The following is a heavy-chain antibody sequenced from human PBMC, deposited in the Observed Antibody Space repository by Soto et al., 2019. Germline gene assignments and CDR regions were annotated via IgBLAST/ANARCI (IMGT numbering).Heavy chain of an antibody. CDR2: IKHTGDA. Sequence: SETLSLTCAVSGDSIKTETWWSWLRQLPGTGLEWIGEIKHTGDANANPALRSRVSMSVDRTKNQFFLNLRSVSAADTAVYYCARGINYYDSSGDSWFDPWGQGTLVTVSS. J-gene: IGHJ5*02. D-gene: IGHD3-22*01. V-gene: IGHV4-4*02. CDR3: ARGINYYDSSGDSWFDP. CDR1: GDSIKTETW.